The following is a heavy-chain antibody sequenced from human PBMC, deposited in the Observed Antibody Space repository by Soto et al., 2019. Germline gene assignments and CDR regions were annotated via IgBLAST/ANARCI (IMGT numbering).Heavy chain of an antibody. D-gene: IGHD3-22*01. CDR2: VSYDGSKK. Sequence: QVQLVESGGGVVQPGRSLRLTCAGSGFTFSSNGMHWVRQAPGKGLEWVALVSYDGSKKYYADSVKGRFTISRDNSENTLYLQMNSVRAEDTAVYYCARWVGGSMYENSGKYESWGQGTLVTVSS. J-gene: IGHJ5*02. CDR1: GFTFSSNG. V-gene: IGHV3-30*03. CDR3: ARWVGGSMYENSGKYES.